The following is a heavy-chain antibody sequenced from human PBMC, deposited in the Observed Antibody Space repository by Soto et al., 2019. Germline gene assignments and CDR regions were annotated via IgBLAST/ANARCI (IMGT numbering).Heavy chain of an antibody. Sequence: GESLKISCKGSGYSFTSYWIGWVRQMPGKGLEWMGIIYPGDSDTRYSPSFQGQVTISADKSISTAYLQWSSLKASDTAMYYCARRGYCSGGSCYDYYMDVWGKGTTVTVSS. CDR1: GYSFTSYW. CDR2: IYPGDSDT. J-gene: IGHJ6*03. D-gene: IGHD2-15*01. CDR3: ARRGYCSGGSCYDYYMDV. V-gene: IGHV5-51*01.